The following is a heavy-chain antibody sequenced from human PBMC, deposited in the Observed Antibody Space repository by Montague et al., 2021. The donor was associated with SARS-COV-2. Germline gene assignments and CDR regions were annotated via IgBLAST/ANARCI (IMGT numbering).Heavy chain of an antibody. V-gene: IGHV3-7*01. CDR2: INKDGSST. Sequence: SLRLSCAASGFTFSSYWMTWVRQAPGKGLEWVSYINKDGSSTYYVDSVKGRFTISRDNTKNSLYLQMNSLRAEDTAVYYCASKRHYSIYYYVLSYWGQGTLVTVSS. CDR3: ASKRHYSIYYYVLSY. J-gene: IGHJ4*02. CDR1: GFTFSSYW. D-gene: IGHD3-10*02.